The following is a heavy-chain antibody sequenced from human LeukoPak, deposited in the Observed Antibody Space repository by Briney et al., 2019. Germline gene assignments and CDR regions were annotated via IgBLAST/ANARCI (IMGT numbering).Heavy chain of an antibody. V-gene: IGHV4-59*01. J-gene: IGHJ4*02. CDR3: ARESGYSYGSFDY. D-gene: IGHD5-18*01. CDR2: IYYSGST. Sequence: PSETLSLTCTVSGGSISSYYWSWIRQPPGKGLEWIGYIYYSGSTNYNPSLKIRVTISVDTSKNQFSLKLSSVTAADTAVYYCARESGYSYGSFDYWGQGTLVTVSS. CDR1: GGSISSYY.